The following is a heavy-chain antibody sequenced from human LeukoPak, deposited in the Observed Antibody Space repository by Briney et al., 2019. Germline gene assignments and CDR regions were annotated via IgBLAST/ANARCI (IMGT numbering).Heavy chain of an antibody. CDR2: INHSGST. Sequence: SETLSLTCAVYGGSFSGYYWSWIRQPPGKGLEWIGEINHSGSTNYNPSLKSRVTISVDTSKNQFSLKLSSVTAADTAVYYCARVTKRITMVRGSTGGWFDPWGQGTLVTVSS. CDR1: GGSFSGYY. J-gene: IGHJ5*02. CDR3: ARVTKRITMVRGSTGGWFDP. V-gene: IGHV4-34*01. D-gene: IGHD3-10*01.